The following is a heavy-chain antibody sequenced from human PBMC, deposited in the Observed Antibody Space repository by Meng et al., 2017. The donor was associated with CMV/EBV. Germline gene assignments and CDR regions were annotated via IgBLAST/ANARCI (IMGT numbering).Heavy chain of an antibody. V-gene: IGHV4-34*01. Sequence: ESLKISCAASGFTFSSYEMNWVHHPPGKGLEWIGELNHSVSTNYNPSLKSRVTISVDTFKNQFSLKLSSVTAADTAVYYCARAPIYCSSTSCYGEGGMDVWGQGTTVTVSS. CDR1: GFTFSSYE. D-gene: IGHD2-2*01. CDR3: ARAPIYCSSTSCYGEGGMDV. J-gene: IGHJ6*02. CDR2: LNHSVST.